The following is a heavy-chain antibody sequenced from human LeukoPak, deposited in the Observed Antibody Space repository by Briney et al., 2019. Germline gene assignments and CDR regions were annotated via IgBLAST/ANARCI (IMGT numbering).Heavy chain of an antibody. CDR1: GFTFNSYW. Sequence: GGSLRLSCGASGFTFNSYWFHWVRQAPGKGLVWVSRIDNDGTDTIYADSVKGRFTISRDNSKNTLYLQMNSLRAEDTAVYYCANLWWGDILTGYYMGGNFDYWGQGTLVTVSS. CDR2: IDNDGTDT. J-gene: IGHJ4*02. V-gene: IGHV3-74*01. D-gene: IGHD3-9*01. CDR3: ANLWWGDILTGYYMGGNFDY.